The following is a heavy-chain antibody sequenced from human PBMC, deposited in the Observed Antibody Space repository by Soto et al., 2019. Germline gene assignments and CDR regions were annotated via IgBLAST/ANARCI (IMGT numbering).Heavy chain of an antibody. V-gene: IGHV1-18*01. Sequence: QVQLVQSGAEEKKPGASVKVSCKASGYTFTTYGISWVLQAPGQGLEWMGWISAYNGNTTYAQKLQDRVTMTTDTSTSTAYMELRSLRSDDTAVYYCARVIFGVDYFDYWGQGTLVTISS. D-gene: IGHD3-3*01. CDR1: GYTFTTYG. J-gene: IGHJ4*02. CDR2: ISAYNGNT. CDR3: ARVIFGVDYFDY.